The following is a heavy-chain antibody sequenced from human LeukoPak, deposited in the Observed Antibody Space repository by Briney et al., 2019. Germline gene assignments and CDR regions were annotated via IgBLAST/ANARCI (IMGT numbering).Heavy chain of an antibody. D-gene: IGHD3-22*01. CDR1: VYTFTSYD. Sequence: ASVKVSCKASVYTFTSYDINWVRRATGQGLEWMGWMNANSGNTGYAQKFQGRVTMTRDTSISTAYMELSSLRSEDTAVYFCARTAFPGYYYETSGYFSGHNWFDPWGQGTLVIVSS. V-gene: IGHV1-8*01. J-gene: IGHJ5*02. CDR3: ARTAFPGYYYETSGYFSGHNWFDP. CDR2: MNANSGNT.